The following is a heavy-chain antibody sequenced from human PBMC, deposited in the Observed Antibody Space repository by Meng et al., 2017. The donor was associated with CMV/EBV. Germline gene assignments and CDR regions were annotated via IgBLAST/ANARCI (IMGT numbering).Heavy chain of an antibody. CDR1: GYIFTSYG. V-gene: IGHV1-18*01. J-gene: IGHJ4*02. CDR2: ISAYNGNT. Sequence: QVAVVQAGVVVKQAGSSVKVSCKACGYIFTSYGISWVRQGPGQGLEWMGWISAYNGNTNYAQKLQGRVTMTTDTSTSTDYMELRSLRSDDSAVYYCATDILTHFDYWGQGTLVTVSS. D-gene: IGHD3-9*01. CDR3: ATDILTHFDY.